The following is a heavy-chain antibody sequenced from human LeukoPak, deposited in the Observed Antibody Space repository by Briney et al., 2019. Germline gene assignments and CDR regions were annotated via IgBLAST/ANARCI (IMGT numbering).Heavy chain of an antibody. CDR2: IYYSGST. CDR1: GGSISSYY. J-gene: IGHJ3*02. D-gene: IGHD4-23*01. CDR3: ARYLPRYGGNSYDAFDI. V-gene: IGHV4-59*01. Sequence: PSETLSLTCTVSGGSISSYYWSWIWQPPGKGLEWIGDIYYSGSTNYNPSLKSRVTISVDTSKNQFSLKLSSVTAADTAVYYCARYLPRYGGNSYDAFDIWGQGTMVTVSS.